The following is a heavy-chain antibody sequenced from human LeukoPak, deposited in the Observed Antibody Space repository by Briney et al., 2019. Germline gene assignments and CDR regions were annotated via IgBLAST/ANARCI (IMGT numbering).Heavy chain of an antibody. V-gene: IGHV1-2*02. CDR2: INPNSGGT. D-gene: IGHD3-10*01. Sequence: ASVKVSCRASGYTFTGYYMHWVRQAPGQGLEWMGWINPNSGGTNYAQNFQGRVTMTRDTSISTAYMELSRLRYDDTAVYYCAREGPPGDTNPHFDYWGQGILVTVSS. CDR1: GYTFTGYY. CDR3: AREGPPGDTNPHFDY. J-gene: IGHJ4*02.